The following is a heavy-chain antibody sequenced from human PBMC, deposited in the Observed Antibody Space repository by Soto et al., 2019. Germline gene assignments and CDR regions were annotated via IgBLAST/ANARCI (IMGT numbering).Heavy chain of an antibody. CDR1: GGSIRSYY. J-gene: IGHJ4*02. CDR3: ARGAADTAMVDS. V-gene: IGHV4-59*01. CDR2: IFYSGST. D-gene: IGHD5-18*01. Sequence: SETLSLTCTVSGGSIRSYYWTWIRQPPGKGLEWLGYIFYSGSTFYNPSLKSRVTISIHTSKSQFSLQLTSVTAADTAVYYCARGAADTAMVDSWGQGTPVTVYS.